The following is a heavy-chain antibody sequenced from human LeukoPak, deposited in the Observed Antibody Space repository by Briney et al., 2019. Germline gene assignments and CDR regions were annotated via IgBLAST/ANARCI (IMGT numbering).Heavy chain of an antibody. Sequence: SETLSLTCTVSGGSISNKYWSWIRQPPGKGLEWIGYIYYSGSTNYNPSLKSRVTILVDTSKNQFSLKLSSVTAADTAVYYCARGGYYGSGNDFRFDPWGQGTLVTVSS. CDR3: ARGGYYGSGNDFRFDP. CDR2: IYYSGST. V-gene: IGHV4-59*01. D-gene: IGHD3-10*01. CDR1: GGSISNKY. J-gene: IGHJ5*02.